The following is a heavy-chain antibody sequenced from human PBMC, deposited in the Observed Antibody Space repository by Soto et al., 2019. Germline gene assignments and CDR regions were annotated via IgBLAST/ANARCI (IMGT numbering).Heavy chain of an antibody. Sequence: QVQVVQSGAEVKRPGASVKVSCKASGDTLTSNGISWLRQAPGQGLEWLAWISIYNGNTQYAQKVQGRVTMTTDTSTNTAYMELRSLRSDDTAVYYCARAPGSSSRPLVFDYWGQGTLVTVSA. CDR1: GDTLTSNG. CDR3: ARAPGSSSRPLVFDY. J-gene: IGHJ4*02. CDR2: ISIYNGNT. D-gene: IGHD6-6*01. V-gene: IGHV1-18*04.